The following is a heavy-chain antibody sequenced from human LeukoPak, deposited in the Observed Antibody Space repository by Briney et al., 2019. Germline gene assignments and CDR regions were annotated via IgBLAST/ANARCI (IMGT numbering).Heavy chain of an antibody. CDR1: GYTFTGYY. V-gene: IGHV1-2*02. D-gene: IGHD1-1*01. CDR2: INPNSGGT. J-gene: IGHJ5*02. CDR3: ARDRNGANNWFDP. Sequence: VASMKVSCKASGYTFTGYYMHWVRQAPGQGLEWMGWINPNSGGTNYAQKFQGRVTMTRDTSISTAYMELSRLRSDDTAVYYCARDRNGANNWFDPWGQGTLVTVSS.